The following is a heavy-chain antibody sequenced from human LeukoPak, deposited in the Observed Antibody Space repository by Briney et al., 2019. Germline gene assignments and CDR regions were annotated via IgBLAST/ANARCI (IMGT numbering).Heavy chain of an antibody. J-gene: IGHJ4*02. CDR1: GDTFNDYA. Sequence: SVKVSCKASGDTFNDYAISWVRQAPGQGLEWLGQIIPIFGTVKYAQKFKGRVTISADESTTTAYLELSRLRSDDTAVYYWAREGDQGADYWGQGTLVTVSS. CDR3: AREGDQGADY. V-gene: IGHV1-69*13. CDR2: IIPIFGTV.